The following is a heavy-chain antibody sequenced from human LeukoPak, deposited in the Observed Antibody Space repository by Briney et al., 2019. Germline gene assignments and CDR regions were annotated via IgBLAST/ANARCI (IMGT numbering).Heavy chain of an antibody. J-gene: IGHJ3*02. Sequence: PGGSLRLSCAACRFTFSSYAMHWVRQAPGKGLEWVAVISCDGSNKYYADSVKGRFTISRDNSKNTLYLQMNSLRAEDTAVYYCARDIKWYQLLSVGGFAFDIWGQGTMVTVSS. CDR3: ARDIKWYQLLSVGGFAFDI. CDR1: RFTFSSYA. V-gene: IGHV3-30-3*01. CDR2: ISCDGSNK. D-gene: IGHD2-2*01.